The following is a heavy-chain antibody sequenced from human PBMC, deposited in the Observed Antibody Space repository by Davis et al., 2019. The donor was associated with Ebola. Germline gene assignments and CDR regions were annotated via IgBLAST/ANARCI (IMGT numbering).Heavy chain of an antibody. Sequence: SETLSLTCAVYGGSFTGYSWSWIRQPPGKGLGWIGYIYYSGSTNYNPSLKSRVTISVDTSKNQFSLKLSSVTAADTAVYYCARGVGAITGWFDPWGQGTLVTVSS. J-gene: IGHJ5*02. D-gene: IGHD1-26*01. CDR2: IYYSGST. V-gene: IGHV4-59*12. CDR3: ARGVGAITGWFDP. CDR1: GGSFTGYS.